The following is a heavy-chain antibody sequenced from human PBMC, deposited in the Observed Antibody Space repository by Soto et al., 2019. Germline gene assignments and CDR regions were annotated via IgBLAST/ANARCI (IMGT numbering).Heavy chain of an antibody. J-gene: IGHJ3*01. D-gene: IGHD2-21*01. V-gene: IGHV3-23*01. CDR2: ISPNGAST. Sequence: EVQLLESGGGLEQPGGSLRLSCAASGFTFSIFAMTWVRQAPGKGLEWVSTISPNGASTFYGDSVKGRFTISRDNYKTTVFLLMNSMRPADTARYYGAKADYGGCRDYAFDVWGQGTMVTVSS. CDR1: GFTFSIFA. CDR3: AKADYGGCRDYAFDV.